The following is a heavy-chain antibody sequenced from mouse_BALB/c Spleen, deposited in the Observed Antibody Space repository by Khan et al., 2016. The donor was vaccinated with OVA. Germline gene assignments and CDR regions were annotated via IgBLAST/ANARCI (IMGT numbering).Heavy chain of an antibody. V-gene: IGHV2-6-4*01. CDR1: GFSLSRYN. D-gene: IGHD2-14*01. Sequence: VQLVESGPGLVAPSQSLSITCTVSGFSLSRYNIHWVRQPPGKGLEWLGMIWGGGGTDYNSTLKSRLSISKDNSKSQVFLKMNSLQTADTAMYFCARAYYRYDDYYAMDYWGQGTSVTVSS. J-gene: IGHJ4*01. CDR3: ARAYYRYDDYYAMDY. CDR2: IWGGGGT.